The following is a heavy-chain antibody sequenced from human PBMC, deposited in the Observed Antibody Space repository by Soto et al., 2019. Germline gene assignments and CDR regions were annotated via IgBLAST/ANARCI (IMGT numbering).Heavy chain of an antibody. J-gene: IGHJ4*02. Sequence: PGGSLRLSCAASGFTFSTYWMSWVRQAPGKGLEWVANINQDGGEKYYVDSVKGRFTISRDNAKNSLYLQMNSLRAEDTAVYYCARVRYTSSSPYFDYWGQGTLVTVSS. CDR2: INQDGGEK. CDR1: GFTFSTYW. CDR3: ARVRYTSSSPYFDY. D-gene: IGHD6-6*01. V-gene: IGHV3-7*01.